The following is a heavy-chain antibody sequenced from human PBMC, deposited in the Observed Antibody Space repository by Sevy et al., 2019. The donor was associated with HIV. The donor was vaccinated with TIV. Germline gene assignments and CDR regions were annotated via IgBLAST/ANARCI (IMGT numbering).Heavy chain of an antibody. CDR2: ISGSGGST. Sequence: GGSLRLSCAASGFTFSSYAMSWVRQAPGKGLEWVSAISGSGGSTYYADSVKGRFNISRDNSKNTLYLQMNSLGAEDTAVYYCAKDIAPKYYYDSSGYQDYWGQGTLVTVSS. CDR1: GFTFSSYA. CDR3: AKDIAPKYYYDSSGYQDY. D-gene: IGHD3-22*01. V-gene: IGHV3-23*01. J-gene: IGHJ4*02.